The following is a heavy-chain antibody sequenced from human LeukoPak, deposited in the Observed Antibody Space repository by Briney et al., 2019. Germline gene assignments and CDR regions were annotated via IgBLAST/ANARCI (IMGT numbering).Heavy chain of an antibody. CDR1: GYIFTGYY. CDR3: ARDRSYYYYMDV. J-gene: IGHJ6*03. Sequence: ASVKVSCKASGYIFTGYYMHWVRQAPGQGLEWMGWINPNSGGTNYAQKFQGRVTMTRDTSISTAYMELSRLRSDDTAVYYCARDRSYYYYMDVWGKGTTVTVSS. CDR2: INPNSGGT. V-gene: IGHV1-2*02.